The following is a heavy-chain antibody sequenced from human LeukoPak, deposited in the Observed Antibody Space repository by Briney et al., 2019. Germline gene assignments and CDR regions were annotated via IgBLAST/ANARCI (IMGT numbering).Heavy chain of an antibody. CDR3: AKETVDIVVVPAAKRDFDY. D-gene: IGHD2-2*01. V-gene: IGHV3-30*02. CDR1: GFTFSSYG. J-gene: IGHJ4*02. Sequence: GGSLRLSCAASGFTFSSYGMHWVRQAPGKGLEWVAFIRYDGSDKYYADSVKGRFTISRDNSKNTLYLQMNSLRAEDTAVYYCAKETVDIVVVPAAKRDFDYWGQGTLVTVSS. CDR2: IRYDGSDK.